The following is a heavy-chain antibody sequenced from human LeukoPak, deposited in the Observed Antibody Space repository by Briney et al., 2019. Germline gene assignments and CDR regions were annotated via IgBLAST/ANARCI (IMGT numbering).Heavy chain of an antibody. V-gene: IGHV4-34*01. J-gene: IGHJ3*02. CDR3: ARSDRQRARSGRLEAFDI. D-gene: IGHD3-10*01. CDR2: INHSGST. CDR1: GGSISGYY. Sequence: PSETLSLTCTVSGGSISGYYWSWIRQPPGKGLEWIGEINHSGSTNYNPSLKSRVTISVDTSKNQFSLKLSSVTAADTAVYYCARSDRQRARSGRLEAFDIWGQGTMVTVSS.